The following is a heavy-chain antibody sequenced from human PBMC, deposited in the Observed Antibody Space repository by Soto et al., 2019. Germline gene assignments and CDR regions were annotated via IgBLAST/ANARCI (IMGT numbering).Heavy chain of an antibody. CDR2: IDSSGST. J-gene: IGHJ5*02. CDR3: ARHTRNQFDP. Sequence: SETLSLTCTVSGDSISNGGYYWSWIRQPPGRGLEWIGYIDSSGSTYYNPSLKSRLTMSVDMSKNQFSLRLTSVTAADTAVYYCARHTRNQFDPWGQGTLVTVSS. CDR1: GDSISNGGYY. V-gene: IGHV4-30-4*01.